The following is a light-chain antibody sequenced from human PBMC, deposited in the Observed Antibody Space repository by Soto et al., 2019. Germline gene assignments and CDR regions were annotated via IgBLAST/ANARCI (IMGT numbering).Light chain of an antibody. CDR2: AAS. CDR3: QQYGRSPYT. Sequence: ELLLTQSPCTLSLSPGDRATLSCRASQSVSSSYLAWYQQRPGQAPRILIYAASNRATGIPDRFSGSGSGTDFTLTISRLEPEDFAVYYCQQYGRSPYTFGQGTKLEVK. V-gene: IGKV3-20*01. CDR1: QSVSSSY. J-gene: IGKJ2*01.